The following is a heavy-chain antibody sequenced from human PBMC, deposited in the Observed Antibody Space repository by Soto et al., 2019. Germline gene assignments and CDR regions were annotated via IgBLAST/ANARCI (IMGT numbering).Heavy chain of an antibody. CDR2: IYYSGST. D-gene: IGHD4-17*01. J-gene: IGHJ6*02. Sequence: PSETLSLTCTVSGGSISSSSYYWGWIRQPPGKGLEWIGSIYYSGSTYYNPSLKSRVTISVDTSKNQFSLKLSSVTAADTAVYYCARHSTVTTGYYGMDVWGQGTTVTVS. CDR3: ARHSTVTTGYYGMDV. CDR1: GGSISSSSYY. V-gene: IGHV4-39*01.